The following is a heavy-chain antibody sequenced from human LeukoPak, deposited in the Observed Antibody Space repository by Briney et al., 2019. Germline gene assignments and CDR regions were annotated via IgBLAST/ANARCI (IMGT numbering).Heavy chain of an antibody. D-gene: IGHD1-14*01. CDR1: GFTFNNYG. J-gene: IGHJ5*02. CDR3: AKGCQCPSGLSSWFDP. V-gene: IGHV3-23*01. CDR2: LSGSGDGQ. Sequence: GGSLRLSCSASGFTFNNYGMSWVRQAQGKGLEWVSGLSGSGDGQFYADSVEGRFTISRDIFNNIWYLQMNSLRAEDTAVYYCAKGCQCPSGLSSWFDPRGQGTLVAVSS.